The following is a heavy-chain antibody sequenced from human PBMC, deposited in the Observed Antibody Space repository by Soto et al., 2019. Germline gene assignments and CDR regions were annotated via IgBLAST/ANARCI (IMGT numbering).Heavy chain of an antibody. CDR3: ARIASPEGASLDAFDI. J-gene: IGHJ3*02. Sequence: QVQLVQSGAEVKKPGASVKVSCKASGYTFTSYGISWVRQAPGQGLEWMGWISAYNGNTNYAQKLQGRVTMTTDTATSTAYMELRSLRSDDTAVYYCARIASPEGASLDAFDIWGQGTMVTVSS. CDR2: ISAYNGNT. V-gene: IGHV1-18*01. D-gene: IGHD1-26*01. CDR1: GYTFTSYG.